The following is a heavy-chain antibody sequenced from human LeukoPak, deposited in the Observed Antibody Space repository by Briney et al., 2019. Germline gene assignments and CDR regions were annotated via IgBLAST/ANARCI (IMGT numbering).Heavy chain of an antibody. CDR2: INPNSGGT. CDR3: ARDLPTYTAMAPDAFDI. V-gene: IGHV1-2*02. CDR1: GYTFTGYY. D-gene: IGHD5-18*01. J-gene: IGHJ3*02. Sequence: VASVKVSCKASGYTFTGYYMHWVRQAPGQGLEWMGWINPNSGGTNYAQKFQGRVTMTRDTSISTAYMELSSLRSEDTAVYYCARDLPTYTAMAPDAFDIWGQGTMVTVSS.